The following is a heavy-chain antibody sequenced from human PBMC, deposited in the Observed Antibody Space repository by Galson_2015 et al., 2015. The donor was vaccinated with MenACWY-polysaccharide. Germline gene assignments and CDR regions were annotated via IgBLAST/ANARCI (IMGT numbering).Heavy chain of an antibody. CDR3: ARDSGFGCSSTSCYRRVWFDP. CDR2: INHSGST. V-gene: IGHV4-34*01. CDR1: GGSFSGYY. Sequence: SETLSLTCAVYGGSFSGYYWSWIRQPPGKGLEWIGEINHSGSTNYNPSLKSRVTISVGTSKNQFSLKLSSVTAADTAVYYCARDSGFGCSSTSCYRRVWFDPWGQGTLVTVSS. J-gene: IGHJ5*02. D-gene: IGHD2-2*02.